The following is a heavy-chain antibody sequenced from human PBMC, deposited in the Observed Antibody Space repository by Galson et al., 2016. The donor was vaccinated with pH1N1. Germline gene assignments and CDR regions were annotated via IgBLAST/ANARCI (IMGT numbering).Heavy chain of an antibody. CDR2: IDPSSGGT. CDR3: ARDLARQRDH. CDR1: GYSFTRYY. J-gene: IGHJ4*02. Sequence: SVKVSCKASGYSFTRYYIRWVRRAPGQGFEWMGVIDPSSGGTTYAQRFQGRLTLTSDTSSSTVSMELSRLTSEDTALYSCARDLARQRDHWGQGTLVTVSS. V-gene: IGHV1-46*01.